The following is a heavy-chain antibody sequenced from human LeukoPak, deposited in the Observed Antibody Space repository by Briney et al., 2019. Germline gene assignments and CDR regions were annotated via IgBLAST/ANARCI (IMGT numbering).Heavy chain of an antibody. D-gene: IGHD3-9*01. V-gene: IGHV1-18*01. Sequence: ASVKVSCKASGYTFTSYGISWVRQAPGQGLEWMGWISAYNGNTNYAQKLQGRVTMTTDTSTSTAYMELRSLRSDDTAVYYCARVHYDILTGYLAGRFDDYWRQGALVTVSS. CDR1: GYTFTSYG. CDR3: ARVHYDILTGYLAGRFDDY. CDR2: ISAYNGNT. J-gene: IGHJ4*02.